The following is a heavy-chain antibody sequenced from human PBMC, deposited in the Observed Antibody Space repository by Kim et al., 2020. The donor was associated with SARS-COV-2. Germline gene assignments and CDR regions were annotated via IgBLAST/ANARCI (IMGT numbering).Heavy chain of an antibody. Sequence: ASVKVSCKASGYTFTSYGISWVRQAPGQGLEWMGWISAYNGNTNYAQKLQGRVTMTTDTSTSTAYMELRSLRSDDTAVYYCAREVMADYYGSGSYSSVGTLLDYWGQGTLVTVSS. D-gene: IGHD3-10*01. CDR2: ISAYNGNT. J-gene: IGHJ4*02. V-gene: IGHV1-18*01. CDR3: AREVMADYYGSGSYSSVGTLLDY. CDR1: GYTFTSYG.